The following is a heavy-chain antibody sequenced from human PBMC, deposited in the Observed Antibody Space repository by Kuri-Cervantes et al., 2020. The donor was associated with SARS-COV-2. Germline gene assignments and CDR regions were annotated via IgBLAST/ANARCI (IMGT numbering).Heavy chain of an antibody. V-gene: IGHV4-34*01. CDR1: GGSFSGYY. D-gene: IGHD2-8*01. J-gene: IGHJ5*02. Sequence: GSLRLSCAVYGGSFSGYYWSWIRQPPGKGLEWIGGINHSGSTNYNPSLKSRVTISVDTSKNQFSLKLSSVTAADTAVYYCARGRTVMVYAMGSNWLDPWGQGTLVTVSS. CDR3: ARGRTVMVYAMGSNWLDP. CDR2: INHSGST.